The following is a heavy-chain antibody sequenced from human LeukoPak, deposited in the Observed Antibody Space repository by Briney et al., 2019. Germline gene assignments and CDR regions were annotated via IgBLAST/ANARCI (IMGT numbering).Heavy chain of an antibody. D-gene: IGHD6-19*01. CDR1: GGTFSSYA. V-gene: IGHV1-69*06. J-gene: IGHJ4*02. Sequence: SVKVSCKASGGTFSSYAISWVRQAPGQGLEWMGGIIPIFGTANYAQKFQGRVTITADKSTSTAYKELSSLRSEDTAVYYCAVTSSGWYSPLVYFDYWGQGTLVTVSS. CDR3: AVTSSGWYSPLVYFDY. CDR2: IIPIFGTA.